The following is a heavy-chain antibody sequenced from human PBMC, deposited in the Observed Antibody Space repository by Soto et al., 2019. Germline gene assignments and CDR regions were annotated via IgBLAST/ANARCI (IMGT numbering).Heavy chain of an antibody. CDR3: ARGTRVVGL. Sequence: QVQLLQSGAEVKEPGASVKVSCRASGYTFTSNDLNWVRQATGQGLEWMGWMNTQSGNTGDEQKLQGRVTMNRNIPRTTGYMELRGLPYEDTAVYCCARGTRVVGLWGQGTMVTVSS. J-gene: IGHJ3*01. CDR2: MNTQSGNT. V-gene: IGHV1-8*01. CDR1: GYTFTSND. D-gene: IGHD3-16*02.